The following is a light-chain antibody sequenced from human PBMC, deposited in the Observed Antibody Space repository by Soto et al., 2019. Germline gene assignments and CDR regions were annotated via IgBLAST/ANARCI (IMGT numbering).Light chain of an antibody. J-gene: IGKJ1*01. CDR2: GTS. V-gene: IGKV3D-7*01. Sequence: PVERATLSCRASQTVSSSYLSWSQQKPGQAPRLLIYGTSTRATGIPVRFSGSGSGTDFTLTISSLEPEDFAVYFCHQDFNLPWTFGQGTKVDIK. CDR3: HQDFNLPWT. CDR1: QTVSSSY.